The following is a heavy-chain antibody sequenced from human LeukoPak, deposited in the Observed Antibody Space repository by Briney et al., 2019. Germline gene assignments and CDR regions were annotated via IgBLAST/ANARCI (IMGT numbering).Heavy chain of an antibody. Sequence: GGSLRLSCAPSGFTFSTYFMQWVRQAPGRGLEWVEYIASDGSHTFYVGSVEGRFTISGDNSKNTLYLQMNSLRAEGTAVYFCARERQDTILHSGAFDIWGQGTMVTVSS. CDR1: GFTFSTYF. CDR3: ARERQDTILHSGAFDI. V-gene: IGHV3-30-3*01. D-gene: IGHD2-21*01. J-gene: IGHJ3*02. CDR2: IASDGSHT.